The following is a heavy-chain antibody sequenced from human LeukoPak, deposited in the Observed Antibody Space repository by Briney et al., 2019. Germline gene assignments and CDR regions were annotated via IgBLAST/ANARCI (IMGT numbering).Heavy chain of an antibody. Sequence: GGSLGLSCTASGFTFADYALSWFRQAPGKGPVWVSRINTDGNITTYADSVKGRFSISRDNAKNALYLQMNSLRAEDTAVFYCARELSGSISRHFDYWGQGTLVTVSS. CDR1: GFTFADYA. CDR3: ARELSGSISRHFDY. J-gene: IGHJ4*02. V-gene: IGHV3-74*01. D-gene: IGHD2-15*01. CDR2: INTDGNIT.